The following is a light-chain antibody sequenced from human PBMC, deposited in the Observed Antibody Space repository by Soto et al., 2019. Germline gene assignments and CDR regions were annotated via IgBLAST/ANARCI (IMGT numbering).Light chain of an antibody. V-gene: IGKV3-15*01. CDR3: QQSGSSLT. Sequence: EIILTQSPASLSVSPGERATLSCRASQSVNNNLAWYQQKPGQAPRLLIYGASTRATGIPGRFRGSGSGTEFTLTITSLQSEDFAVYHCQQSGSSLTFGQGTKLEMK. CDR2: GAS. CDR1: QSVNNN. J-gene: IGKJ2*01.